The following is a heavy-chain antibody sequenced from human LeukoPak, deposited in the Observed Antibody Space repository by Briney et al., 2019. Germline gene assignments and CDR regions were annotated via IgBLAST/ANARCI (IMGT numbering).Heavy chain of an antibody. J-gene: IGHJ5*02. Sequence: SETLSLTCAVYGGSFSGYYWNWIRQPPGKGLEWIGEINHSGSTNYNPSLKSRVTISVDTSKNQFSLKLSSVTAADTAVYYCARSSGIDPWGQGTLVTVSS. V-gene: IGHV4-34*01. CDR1: GGSFSGYY. CDR3: ARSSGIDP. D-gene: IGHD1-26*01. CDR2: INHSGST.